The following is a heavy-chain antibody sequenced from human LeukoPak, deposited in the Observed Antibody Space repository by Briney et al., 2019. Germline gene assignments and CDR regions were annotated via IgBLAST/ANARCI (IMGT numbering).Heavy chain of an antibody. D-gene: IGHD3-3*01. CDR3: ARGFNDFWSGSELEY. V-gene: IGHV3-30*14. J-gene: IGHJ4*02. Sequence: PGGSLRLSCAASGFIFGGYAMHWVRQAPGKGLQWLAVISYDGGKTYYADSVEGRFTISRHNSKSTVYLKINSLTSEDTAIYYVARGFNDFWSGSELEYWGQGTLVTVSS. CDR2: ISYDGGKT. CDR1: GFIFGGYA.